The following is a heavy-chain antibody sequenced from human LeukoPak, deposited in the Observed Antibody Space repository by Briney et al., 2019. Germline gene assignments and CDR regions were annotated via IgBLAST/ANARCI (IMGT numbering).Heavy chain of an antibody. CDR2: ISSSSSTI. V-gene: IGHV3-48*01. CDR3: ARDKPVATLGNYFDC. CDR1: GFTFSSYN. Sequence: GGSLRLSCAASGFTFSSYNMNWVRQAPGKGLEWVSHISSSSSTIYYADSVKGRFTISRDNAKNSLYLQMNSLRAEDTAVYYCARDKPVATLGNYFDCWGQGTLVTVSS. J-gene: IGHJ4*02. D-gene: IGHD5-12*01.